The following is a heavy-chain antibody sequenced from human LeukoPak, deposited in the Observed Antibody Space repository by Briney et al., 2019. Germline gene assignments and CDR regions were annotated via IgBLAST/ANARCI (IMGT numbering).Heavy chain of an antibody. V-gene: IGHV1-3*01. CDR3: ARDGATVTTPLPLDY. J-gene: IGHJ4*02. CDR2: INAGNGNT. Sequence: ASVKVSCKASGYTFTSYAMHWVRQAPGQRLEWMGWINAGNGNTKYSQKFQGRVTITRDTSASTAYMELSSLRSEGTAVYYCARDGATVTTPLPLDYWGQGTLVTVSS. CDR1: GYTFTSYA. D-gene: IGHD4-17*01.